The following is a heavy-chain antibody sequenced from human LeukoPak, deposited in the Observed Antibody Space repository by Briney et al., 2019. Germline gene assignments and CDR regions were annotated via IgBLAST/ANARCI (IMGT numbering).Heavy chain of an antibody. CDR1: GYSFTSYW. CDR2: IYPGDSDT. Sequence: GESLKISCQGSGYSFTSYWIGWVRQLPGKGLEWMGIIYPGDSDTRYSPSFQGQVTISADKSIITAYLQWSSLKASDTAMYYCARPRNYDSSGYSGFDYWGQGTLVTVSS. CDR3: ARPRNYDSSGYSGFDY. J-gene: IGHJ4*02. V-gene: IGHV5-51*01. D-gene: IGHD3-22*01.